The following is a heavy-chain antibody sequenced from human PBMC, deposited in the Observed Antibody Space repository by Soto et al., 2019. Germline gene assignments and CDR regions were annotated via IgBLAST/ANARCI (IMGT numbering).Heavy chain of an antibody. CDR1: GGTFSSYA. V-gene: IGHV1-69*06. Sequence: QVQLVQSGAEVKKPGSSVKVSCKASGGTFSSYAISWVRQAPGQGLEWMGGIIPIFGTANYAQKFQGRVTITADKSTSTADMELSSLRSEDTAVYYCATRGRRYYGSGGNGWFDPWGQGTLVTVSS. D-gene: IGHD3-10*01. CDR3: ATRGRRYYGSGGNGWFDP. CDR2: IIPIFGTA. J-gene: IGHJ5*02.